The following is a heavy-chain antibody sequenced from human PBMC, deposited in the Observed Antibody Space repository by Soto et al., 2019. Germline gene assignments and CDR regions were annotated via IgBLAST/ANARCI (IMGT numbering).Heavy chain of an antibody. D-gene: IGHD6-6*01. Sequence: QVQLVQSGAEVKKPGASVKVSCKASGYTFTSYAMHWVRQAPGQRLEWMGWINAGNGNTKYSQKFQGRVTITRDTSASTAYMELSSLRSQDTAVYYCAREYSSSSGSDYWGQGTLVTVSS. V-gene: IGHV1-3*01. CDR2: INAGNGNT. J-gene: IGHJ4*02. CDR1: GYTFTSYA. CDR3: AREYSSSSGSDY.